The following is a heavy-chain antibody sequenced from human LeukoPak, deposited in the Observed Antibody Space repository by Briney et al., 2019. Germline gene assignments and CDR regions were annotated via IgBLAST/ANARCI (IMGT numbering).Heavy chain of an antibody. J-gene: IGHJ6*02. D-gene: IGHD6-25*01. CDR2: INAGNGNT. Sequence: ASVKVSCKASGYTFTSYAMHWVRQAPGQRLEWMGWINAGNGNTKYSQEFQGRVTITRDTSASTAYMELSSLRSEDTAVYYCARAGSPTFHYYYGMDVWGQGTTVTVSS. V-gene: IGHV1-3*01. CDR1: GYTFTSYA. CDR3: ARAGSPTFHYYYGMDV.